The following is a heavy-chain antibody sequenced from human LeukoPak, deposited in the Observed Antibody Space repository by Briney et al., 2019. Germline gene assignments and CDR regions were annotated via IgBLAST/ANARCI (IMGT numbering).Heavy chain of an antibody. CDR3: ARGRDGYNLVDAFDI. J-gene: IGHJ3*02. V-gene: IGHV3-7*01. Sequence: PVGSLRLSCAASGFTFSAYWMSWVRPAPGRGLEWVAIINEIGGLRYYVHSLKGRFTISRDNTKSSLYLQMNSLRAEDPAVYYCARGRDGYNLVDAFDIWGQGIMVTVSS. CDR1: GFTFSAYW. D-gene: IGHD5-24*01. CDR2: INEIGGLR.